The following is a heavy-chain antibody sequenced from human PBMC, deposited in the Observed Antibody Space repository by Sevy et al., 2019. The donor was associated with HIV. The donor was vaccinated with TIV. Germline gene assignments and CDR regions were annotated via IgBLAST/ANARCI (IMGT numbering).Heavy chain of an antibody. CDR1: GFTFSSYG. V-gene: IGHV3-30*18. D-gene: IGHD3-10*01. CDR3: AKDLGDGDYFDY. Sequence: GGSLRLSCAASGFTFSSYGMHWVRQAPGKGLEWVAGISYDGSNKYYADSVKGRFTISRDNSKNTLYLQMNSLRAEDTAVYYCAKDLGDGDYFDYWGQGTLVTVSS. J-gene: IGHJ4*02. CDR2: ISYDGSNK.